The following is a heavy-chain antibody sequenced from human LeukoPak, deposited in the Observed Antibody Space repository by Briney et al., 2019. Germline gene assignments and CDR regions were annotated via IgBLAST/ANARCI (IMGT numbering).Heavy chain of an antibody. CDR1: GGSFGGYY. J-gene: IGHJ4*02. CDR2: INHSGST. CDR3: ARAALYYYDSSGRLDY. D-gene: IGHD3-22*01. V-gene: IGHV4-34*01. Sequence: SETLSLTCAVYGGSFGGYYWSWIRQPPGKGLEWIGEINHSGSTNYNPSLKSRVTISVDTSKNQFSLKLSSVTAADTAVYYCARAALYYYDSSGRLDYWGQGTLVTVSS.